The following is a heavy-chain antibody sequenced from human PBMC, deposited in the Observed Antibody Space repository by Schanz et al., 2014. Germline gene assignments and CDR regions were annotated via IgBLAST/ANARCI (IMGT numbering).Heavy chain of an antibody. V-gene: IGHV3-7*01. Sequence: EVYLMQSGGGLVQPGGSLRLSCAASRFTFSNYWMSWVRQAPGKGLEWVANINNDGSQTFYVDSVKGRFTISRDNAKNSLYLQMNSLRAEDTAVYYCARDKGGYYPFDYWGQGSLVTVSS. CDR3: ARDKGGYYPFDY. J-gene: IGHJ4*02. CDR1: RFTFSNYW. CDR2: INNDGSQT. D-gene: IGHD3-22*01.